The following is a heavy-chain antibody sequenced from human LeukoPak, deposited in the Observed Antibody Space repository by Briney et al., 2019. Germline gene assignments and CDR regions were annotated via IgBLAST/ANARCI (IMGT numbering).Heavy chain of an antibody. D-gene: IGHD3-22*01. CDR2: IYYSGST. Sequence: SETLSLTCTVSGGSISSYYWSWIRQPPGKRLEWIGHIYYSGSTNYNPSLKSRVTISVDTSKNQFSLKLSSVTAADTAIYYCARQREYYESSGYYSFDYWGQGTLVTVSS. CDR3: ARQREYYESSGYYSFDY. CDR1: GGSISSYY. V-gene: IGHV4-59*08. J-gene: IGHJ4*02.